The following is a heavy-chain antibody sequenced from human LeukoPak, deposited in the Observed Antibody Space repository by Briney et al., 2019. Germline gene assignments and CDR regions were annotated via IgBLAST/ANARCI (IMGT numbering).Heavy chain of an antibody. Sequence: PGGSLGPSCAASGFIFSSYSMNWVRQAPGKGLEWVSYISSSSSTMYYAASVKGRFSISRDNSKNTLYLQMNSLRAEDTAVYYCAKDGEAEFTYYYGSGSRSNYYYMDVWGKGTTVTISS. V-gene: IGHV3-48*01. CDR2: ISSSSSTM. D-gene: IGHD3-10*01. CDR1: GFIFSSYS. J-gene: IGHJ6*03. CDR3: AKDGEAEFTYYYGSGSRSNYYYMDV.